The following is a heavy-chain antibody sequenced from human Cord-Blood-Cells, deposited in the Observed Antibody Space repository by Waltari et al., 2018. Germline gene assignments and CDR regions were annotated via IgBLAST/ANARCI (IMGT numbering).Heavy chain of an antibody. Sequence: QVQLQESGPGLVKPSETLSLTCAISGYSISSGYYWGWLRQPPGKGREWIGSIYHSGSTYYTPSLKSRVTISVDTSKNQFSLKLSSVTAADTAVYYCARDQYCSSTSCYYFDYWGQGTLVTVSS. CDR3: ARDQYCSSTSCYYFDY. D-gene: IGHD2-2*01. CDR2: IYHSGST. CDR1: GYSISSGYY. V-gene: IGHV4-38-2*02. J-gene: IGHJ4*02.